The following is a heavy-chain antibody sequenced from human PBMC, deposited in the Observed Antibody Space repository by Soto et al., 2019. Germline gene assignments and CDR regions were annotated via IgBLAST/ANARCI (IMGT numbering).Heavy chain of an antibody. J-gene: IGHJ4*02. V-gene: IGHV3-33*01. CDR2: IWYDGSNK. Sequence: PGGSLRLSCAASGFTFSSYGMHWVRQAPGMGLEWVALIWYDGSNKYYADSVKGRFTISRDSSKNTLYLQMNSLRAEDTAVYYCARGIDWYSSSSGFDYWGQGTLVTVSS. D-gene: IGHD6-6*01. CDR1: GFTFSSYG. CDR3: ARGIDWYSSSSGFDY.